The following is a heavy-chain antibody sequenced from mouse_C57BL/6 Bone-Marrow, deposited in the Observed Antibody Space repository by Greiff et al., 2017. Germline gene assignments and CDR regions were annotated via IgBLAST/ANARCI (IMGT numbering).Heavy chain of an antibody. V-gene: IGHV5-4*01. CDR3: ARELGRCYFDV. J-gene: IGHJ1*03. CDR2: ISGGGSYT. D-gene: IGHD4-1*01. CDR1: GFTFSSYA. Sequence: EVLLVEPGGGLVKPGGSLKLSCAASGFTFSSYAMSWVRQTPEKRLEWVATISGGGSYTYYPDNVKGRFTISRDNAKNNLYLQMSHLKSEDTAMYYCARELGRCYFDVWGTGTTVTVSS.